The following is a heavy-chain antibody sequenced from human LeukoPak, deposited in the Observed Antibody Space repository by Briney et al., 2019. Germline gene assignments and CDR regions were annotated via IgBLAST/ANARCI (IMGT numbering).Heavy chain of an antibody. Sequence: SETLSLTCAVYGGSFSGYYWSWIRQPPGKGLEWIGEINHSGSTNYNPSLKSRVTISVDTSKNQFSLKLSSVTAADTAVYYCARGVGKLWTKSGPGRGAFDIWGQGTTVTVSS. CDR3: ARGVGKLWTKSGPGRGAFDI. CDR1: GGSFSGYY. D-gene: IGHD5-18*01. CDR2: INHSGST. J-gene: IGHJ3*02. V-gene: IGHV4-34*01.